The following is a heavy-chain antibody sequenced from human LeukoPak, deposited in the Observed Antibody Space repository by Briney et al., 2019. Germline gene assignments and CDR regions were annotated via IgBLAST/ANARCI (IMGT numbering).Heavy chain of an antibody. CDR1: GFTFSSYV. V-gene: IGHV3-23*01. Sequence: GGSLRLSCAASGFTFSSYVMSWVRQAPGKGLEWVSAISGSGGRTYYADSVKGRFAISRDNSRNTLFLQMNSLRAEDTAIYYCAQRSRELLTWGQGTLVTVSS. CDR2: ISGSGGRT. J-gene: IGHJ5*02. D-gene: IGHD1-26*01. CDR3: AQRSRELLT.